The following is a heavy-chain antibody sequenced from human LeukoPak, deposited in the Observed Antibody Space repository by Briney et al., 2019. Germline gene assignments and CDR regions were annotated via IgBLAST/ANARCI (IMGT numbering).Heavy chain of an antibody. CDR1: GFTVSSNY. J-gene: IGHJ4*02. CDR2: IYSGGST. V-gene: IGHV3-66*01. D-gene: IGHD3-3*02. Sequence: GGSLRLSCAASGFTVSSNYMSWVRQAPGKGLEWVSVIYSGGSTYYADSVRGRFTISRDNSKNTLYLQMNSLRAEDTAVYYCARDIRGYFDYWGQGTLVTVSS. CDR3: ARDIRGYFDY.